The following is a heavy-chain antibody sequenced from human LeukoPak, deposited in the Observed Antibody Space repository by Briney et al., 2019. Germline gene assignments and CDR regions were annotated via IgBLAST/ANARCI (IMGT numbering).Heavy chain of an antibody. CDR2: INPNSGGT. D-gene: IGHD3-10*01. V-gene: IGHV1-2*02. Sequence: ASVKVSCKASGYTFTGYYMHWVRRAPGQGLEWMGWINPNSGGTNYAQKFQGRVTMTRDTSISTAYMELSRLRSDDTAVYYCAANRPTYGSGSYYTHDAFDIWGQGTMVTVSS. CDR1: GYTFTGYY. CDR3: AANRPTYGSGSYYTHDAFDI. J-gene: IGHJ3*02.